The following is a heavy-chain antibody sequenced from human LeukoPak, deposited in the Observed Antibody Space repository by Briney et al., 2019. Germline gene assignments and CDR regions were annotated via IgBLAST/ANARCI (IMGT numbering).Heavy chain of an antibody. Sequence: ASVKVSCKASGYTFIGYYMHWVRQAPGQGLEWMGWINPNSGGTKYAQKFQGRVTMTRDTSISTAYMELSRLRSDDTAVYYCASGEGCSSNSCTLDYWGQGTLVAVSS. D-gene: IGHD2-2*01. CDR2: INPNSGGT. V-gene: IGHV1-2*02. J-gene: IGHJ4*02. CDR1: GYTFIGYY. CDR3: ASGEGCSSNSCTLDY.